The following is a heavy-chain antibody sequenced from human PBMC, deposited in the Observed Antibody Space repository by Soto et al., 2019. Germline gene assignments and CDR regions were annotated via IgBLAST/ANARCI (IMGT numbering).Heavy chain of an antibody. CDR3: ARGYCSGGSCSVDP. CDR2: IYSSGST. V-gene: IGHV4-59*01. J-gene: IGHJ5*02. Sequence: QVQLQESGPGLVKPSETLSLTCTVSGGSISSYYWSWIRQPPGQGLEWIGYIYSSGSTNYNPSLKSRVTISVDTSKNQFSLKLSSVTAGDTAVYYCARGYCSGGSCSVDPWGQGTLVTVSS. CDR1: GGSISSYY. D-gene: IGHD2-15*01.